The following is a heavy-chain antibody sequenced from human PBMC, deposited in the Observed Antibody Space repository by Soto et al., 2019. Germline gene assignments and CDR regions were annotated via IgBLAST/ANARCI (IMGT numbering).Heavy chain of an antibody. CDR1: GFTFTSSA. CDR2: IVVGSGNT. V-gene: IGHV1-58*01. J-gene: IGHJ4*02. Sequence: GASVKVSCKASGFTFTSSAVQWVRQARGQRLEWIGWIVVGSGNTNYAQKFQERVTITKDTSKNQVVLAMTNMDPVDTATYYCAHRRRGDQVFDYWGQGALVTVSS. CDR3: AHRRRGDQVFDY. D-gene: IGHD3-16*01.